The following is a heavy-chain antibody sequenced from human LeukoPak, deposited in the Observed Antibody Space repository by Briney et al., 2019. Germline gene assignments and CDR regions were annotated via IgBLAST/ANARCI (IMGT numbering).Heavy chain of an antibody. D-gene: IGHD6-19*01. J-gene: IGHJ6*03. Sequence: TLSLTCTVSGGSISSGSYYWSWIRQPAGKGLEWIGRIYTSGSTNYNPSLKSRVTMSVDTSKNQFSLKLSSVTAADTAVYYCARDSSSGWLNYYYYYMDVWGKGTTVTISS. CDR1: GGSISSGSYY. V-gene: IGHV4-61*02. CDR3: ARDSSSGWLNYYYYYMDV. CDR2: IYTSGST.